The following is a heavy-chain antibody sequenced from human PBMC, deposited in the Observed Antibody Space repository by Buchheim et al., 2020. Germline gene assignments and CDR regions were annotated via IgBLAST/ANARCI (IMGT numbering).Heavy chain of an antibody. Sequence: QVQLVESGGGVVQPETSLRLLCADSGFSFSSFAFHWVRQAPGKGLEWVAGISSDGGTTYYADSAKGRFTISRDNFKKTFSLQMNSLRTDDTAVYYCARENSMGWGNFYNYPMDVWGQGT. V-gene: IGHV3-30*03. CDR2: ISSDGGTT. D-gene: IGHD3-10*01. J-gene: IGHJ6*02. CDR3: ARENSMGWGNFYNYPMDV. CDR1: GFSFSSFA.